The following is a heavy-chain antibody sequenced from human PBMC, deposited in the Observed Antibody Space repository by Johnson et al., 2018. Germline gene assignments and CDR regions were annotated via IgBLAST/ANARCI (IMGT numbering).Heavy chain of an antibody. J-gene: IGHJ4*02. CDR3: ARLTGVSGSPSGY. CDR1: GGPLRNYA. V-gene: IGHV1-69*01. CDR2: TVPISVTT. Sequence: QVQLVQSGAEVQKPGSSVKVSCKASGGPLRNYAISWVRQAPGQGLEWMGGTVPISVTTTYAQKFRDRLTIIADESTTTVYMELRSLRSEDTAVYYCARLTGVSGSPSGYWGQGTLVIVSS. D-gene: IGHD3-10*01.